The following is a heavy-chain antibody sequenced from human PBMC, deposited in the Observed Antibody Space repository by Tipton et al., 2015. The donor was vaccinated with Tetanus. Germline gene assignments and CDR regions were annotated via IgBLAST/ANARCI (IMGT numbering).Heavy chain of an antibody. V-gene: IGHV3-21*04. CDR2: ISNSGGYK. J-gene: IGHJ4*02. D-gene: IGHD2-15*01. CDR1: GFTFSFYW. CDR3: AKDSVAGGVANFDY. Sequence: SLRLSCAASGFTFSFYWMNWVRQAPGKGLEWVSSISNSGGYKYYPESVKGRFTSPRDNAKNFLYLQMNSLRPEDTALYYCAKDSVAGGVANFDYWGQGTLVTVSS.